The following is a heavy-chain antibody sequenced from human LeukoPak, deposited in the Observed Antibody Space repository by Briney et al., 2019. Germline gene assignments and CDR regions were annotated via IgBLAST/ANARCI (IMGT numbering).Heavy chain of an antibody. CDR3: ARDLDLIYCSSTSCSLFDY. J-gene: IGHJ4*02. CDR2: ISSSSSTI. CDR1: GFTFSTYW. Sequence: GGSLRLSCAASGFTFSTYWMSWVRQAPGKGLEWVSYISSSSSTIYYADSAKGRFTISRDNAKNSLYLQMNSLRVEETAVYYCARDLDLIYCSSTSCSLFDYWGQGTLVTVSS. V-gene: IGHV3-48*04. D-gene: IGHD2-2*01.